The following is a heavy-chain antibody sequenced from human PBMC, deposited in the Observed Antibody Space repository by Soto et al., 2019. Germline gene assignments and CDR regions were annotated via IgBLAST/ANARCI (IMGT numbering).Heavy chain of an antibody. J-gene: IGHJ6*02. CDR3: ARDGALGENYYDYGMDV. CDR1: GYTFTSYG. D-gene: IGHD3-16*01. CDR2: ISAYNGNT. Sequence: QVQLVQSGAEVKKPGASVKVSCKASGYTFTSYGISWVRQAPGQGLEWMGWISAYNGNTNYAQKLQGRVTMTTDTPTSTAYMELRSLRSDDTAVYYCARDGALGENYYDYGMDVWGQGTTVTVSS. V-gene: IGHV1-18*01.